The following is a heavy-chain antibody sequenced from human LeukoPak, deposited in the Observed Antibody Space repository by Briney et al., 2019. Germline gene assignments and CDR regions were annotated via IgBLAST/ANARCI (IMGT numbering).Heavy chain of an antibody. J-gene: IGHJ4*02. CDR1: GYTFTTYG. Sequence: ASVKVSCKASGYTFTTYGISWVRQAPGQGLEWVGWISPYTFNTNPAQKFQDRVTMTTDTSTSTAYMELSSLRSDDTAVYYCARDERTAAAGTEGYFDYWGQGTLVAVSS. CDR3: ARDERTAAAGTEGYFDY. V-gene: IGHV1-18*01. D-gene: IGHD6-13*01. CDR2: ISPYTFNT.